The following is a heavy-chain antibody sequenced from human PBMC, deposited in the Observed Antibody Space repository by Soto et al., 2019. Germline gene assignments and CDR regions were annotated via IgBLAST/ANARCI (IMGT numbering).Heavy chain of an antibody. D-gene: IGHD1-7*01. CDR1: GFTFSSYG. V-gene: IGHV3-30*18. J-gene: IGHJ6*02. Sequence: GGSLRLSCAASGFTFSSYGMHWVRQAPGKGLEWVAVISYDGSNKYYADSVKGRFTISRDNSKNTLYLQMNSLRAEDTAVYYCAKELELAPYGMDVWGQGNTVTVSS. CDR2: ISYDGSNK. CDR3: AKELELAPYGMDV.